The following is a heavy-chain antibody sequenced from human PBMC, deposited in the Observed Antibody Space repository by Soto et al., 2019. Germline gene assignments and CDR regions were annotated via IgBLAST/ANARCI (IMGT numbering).Heavy chain of an antibody. CDR2: IIPVFGTP. CDR1: GYIFKNYA. CDR3: ARVGPPSPSVIWFFDL. J-gene: IGHJ2*01. D-gene: IGHD2-21*01. V-gene: IGHV1-69*01. Sequence: QVQLVQSGAEVKETGSSVKVSCKSSGYIFKNYAVTWLRQAPGQGLEWMGGIIPVFGTPDYSQKFRGRVTITADESTSTVYMELSSLTSEDTAVYYCARVGPPSPSVIWFFDLWGRGTLVTVSS.